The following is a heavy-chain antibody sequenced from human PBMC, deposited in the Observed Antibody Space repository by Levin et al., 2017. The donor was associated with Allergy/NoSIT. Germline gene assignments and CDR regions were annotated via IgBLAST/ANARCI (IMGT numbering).Heavy chain of an antibody. CDR2: IHSTGSP. V-gene: IGHV4-4*07. D-gene: IGHD2-2*01. CDR1: GGSIINSY. J-gene: IGHJ3*01. CDR3: VRVLLPAAAGAFDV. Sequence: SQTLSLPCTVSGGSIINSYWSWIRPPAGKGLEWIGRIHSTGSPNYNPSLNSRVTMSVDTSKNHFSLRLSSVTAADSAIYFCVRVLLPAAAGAFDVWGQGTMVTVSS.